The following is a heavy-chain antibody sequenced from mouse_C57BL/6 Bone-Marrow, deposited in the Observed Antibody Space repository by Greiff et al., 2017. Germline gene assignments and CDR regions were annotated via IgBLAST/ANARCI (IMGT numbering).Heavy chain of an antibody. CDR3: ARHTPDLGRGYCDV. J-gene: IGHJ1*03. V-gene: IGHV1-81*01. CDR2: IYPRSGNT. CDR1: GYTFTSYG. D-gene: IGHD4-1*01. Sequence: QVQLQQSGAELARPGASVKLSCKASGYTFTSYGISWVKQSTGQGLEWIGEIYPRSGNTYYNEKFKVKATLTANKSSSTAYMELRSLTSEDSAVYFCARHTPDLGRGYCDVWGTGTTVTVAS.